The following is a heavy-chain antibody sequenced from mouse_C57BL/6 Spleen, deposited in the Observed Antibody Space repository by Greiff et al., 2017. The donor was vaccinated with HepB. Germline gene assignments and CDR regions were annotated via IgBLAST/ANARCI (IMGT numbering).Heavy chain of an antibody. D-gene: IGHD1-1*01. V-gene: IGHV1-39*01. CDR3: ASEQYYGSSYDAMDY. J-gene: IGHJ4*01. Sequence: EVQLQQSGPELVKPGASVKISCKASGYSFTDYNMNWVKQSNGKSLEWIGVINPNYGTTSYNQKFKGKATLTEDQSSSTAYMQLNSLTSEYSAVYYCASEQYYGSSYDAMDYWGQGTSVTVSS. CDR1: GYSFTDYN. CDR2: INPNYGTT.